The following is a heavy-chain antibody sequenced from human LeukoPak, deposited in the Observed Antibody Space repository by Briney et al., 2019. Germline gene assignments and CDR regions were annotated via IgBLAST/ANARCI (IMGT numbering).Heavy chain of an antibody. J-gene: IGHJ5*02. Sequence: PSETLSLTCTVSGGSISSYYWGWIRQPPGKDLEWIGSISDSGSTHYNPSLKSRVTLSIDTSKTHFSLKLSSVTAADTAVYYCARVLTGSRFDPWGQGTLVTVSS. CDR1: GGSISSYY. D-gene: IGHD3-9*01. CDR3: ARVLTGSRFDP. CDR2: ISDSGST. V-gene: IGHV4-39*02.